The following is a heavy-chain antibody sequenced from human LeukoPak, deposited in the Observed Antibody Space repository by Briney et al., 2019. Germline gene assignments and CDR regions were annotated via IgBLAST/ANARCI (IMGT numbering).Heavy chain of an antibody. Sequence: GGSLRLSCAASGFTFSSYAMHWVRQAPGKGLEWVAVISYDGSNKYYADSVKGRFTISRDNSKNTLYLQMNSLRAEDTAVYYCARGYYGGSAFDYWGQGTLVTVSS. J-gene: IGHJ4*02. V-gene: IGHV3-30-3*01. CDR1: GFTFSSYA. D-gene: IGHD4-23*01. CDR3: ARGYYGGSAFDY. CDR2: ISYDGSNK.